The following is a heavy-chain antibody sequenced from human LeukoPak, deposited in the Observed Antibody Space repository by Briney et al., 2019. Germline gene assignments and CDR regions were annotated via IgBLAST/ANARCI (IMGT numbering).Heavy chain of an antibody. D-gene: IGHD3-10*01. CDR3: AREFPGGYFDY. V-gene: IGHV1-46*01. J-gene: IGHJ4*02. CDR1: GYTFTSYY. Sequence: ASVKVSCKAAGYTFTSYYLHWVRQAPGQGPEGIGIIRPGGGSTNYAQRFQGRVTMTRDTSTSTVYMELSSLRSDDTAEYYCAREFPGGYFDYWGQGTLVTVSS. CDR2: IRPGGGST.